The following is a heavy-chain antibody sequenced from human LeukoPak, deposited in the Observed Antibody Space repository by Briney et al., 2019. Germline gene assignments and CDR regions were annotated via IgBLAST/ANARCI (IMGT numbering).Heavy chain of an antibody. D-gene: IGHD3-22*01. CDR1: GGSISSYY. Sequence: SETLSLTCTVSGGSISSYYWSWIRQPPGKGLEWIGYIYYSGSTNYNPSLKSRVTMSVDTSKNQFSLKLSSVTAADTAVYYCARRKRYYYDSSAYYYYMDVWGKGTMVTVSS. CDR3: ARRKRYYYDSSAYYYYMDV. V-gene: IGHV4-59*12. J-gene: IGHJ6*03. CDR2: IYYSGST.